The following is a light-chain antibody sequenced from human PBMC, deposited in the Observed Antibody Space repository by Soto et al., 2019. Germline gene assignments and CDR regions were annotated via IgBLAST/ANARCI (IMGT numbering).Light chain of an antibody. CDR2: DAS. V-gene: IGKV1-33*01. Sequence: DIQMTQSPSSLSASIGDRVILTCQASQDIANSLNWYQHKPGKAPKLLIYDASNLERGVPARFSGSGSGTDFSFTISSLQPEDIATYYCQQYDSLPYTFGLGTKVQIK. CDR1: QDIANS. J-gene: IGKJ2*01. CDR3: QQYDSLPYT.